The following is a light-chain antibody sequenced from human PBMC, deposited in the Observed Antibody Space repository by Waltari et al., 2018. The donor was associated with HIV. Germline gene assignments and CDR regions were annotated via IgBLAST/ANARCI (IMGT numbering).Light chain of an antibody. CDR1: FSDAGSYNL. V-gene: IGLV2-23*02. CDR2: EVT. J-gene: IGLJ2*01. CDR3: CSYAGSRIHVV. Sequence: QSALTQPASVSGSPGQSTTISCTGTFSDAGSYNLVSWYQKHPGEAPKIMIYEVTKRPSGVSSRFSGSKSGNTASLTISGLQAEDEADYYCCSYAGSRIHVVFGGGTKLTVL.